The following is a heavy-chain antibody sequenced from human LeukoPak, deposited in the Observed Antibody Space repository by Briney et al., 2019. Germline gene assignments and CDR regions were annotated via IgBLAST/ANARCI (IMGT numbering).Heavy chain of an antibody. V-gene: IGHV1-69*05. CDR2: IIPIFGTA. CDR1: GGTFSGYA. CDR3: ARSCSGGSCYSRYYFDY. J-gene: IGHJ4*02. D-gene: IGHD2-15*01. Sequence: SVKVSCKASGGTFSGYAISWVRQAPGQGLEWMGRIIPIFGTANYAQKFQGRVTITTDESTSTAYMELSSLRSEDTAVYYCARSCSGGSCYSRYYFDYRGQGTLVTVSS.